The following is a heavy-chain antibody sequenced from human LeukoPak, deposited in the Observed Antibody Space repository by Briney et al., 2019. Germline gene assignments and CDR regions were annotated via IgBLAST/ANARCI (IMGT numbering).Heavy chain of an antibody. D-gene: IGHD1-26*01. CDR1: GGSISSYY. J-gene: IGHJ4*02. CDR3: ARATTDNLYSGSYPPYFDY. CDR2: IYTSGST. V-gene: IGHV4-4*07. Sequence: SETLSLTCTVSGGSISSYYGSWIRQPAGKGLEWIGRIYTSGSTNYNPSLKSRVTMSVDTSKNQFSLKLSSVTAADTAVYYCARATTDNLYSGSYPPYFDYWGQGTLVTVSS.